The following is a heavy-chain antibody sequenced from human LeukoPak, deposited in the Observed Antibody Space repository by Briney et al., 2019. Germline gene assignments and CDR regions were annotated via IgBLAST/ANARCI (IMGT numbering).Heavy chain of an antibody. CDR2: TYTSGST. CDR3: ARDLGYGNWFDP. J-gene: IGHJ5*02. D-gene: IGHD5-12*01. V-gene: IGHV4-61*02. CDR1: GGSISSGSYY. Sequence: SETLSLTCTVSGGSISSGSYYWSWIRQPAGKGLEWIGRTYTSGSTNYNPSLKSRVTISVDTSKNQFSLKLSSVTAADTAVYYCARDLGYGNWFDPWGQGTLVTVSS.